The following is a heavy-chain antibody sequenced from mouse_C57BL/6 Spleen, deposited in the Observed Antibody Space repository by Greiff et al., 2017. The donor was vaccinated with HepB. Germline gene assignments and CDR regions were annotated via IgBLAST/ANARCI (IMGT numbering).Heavy chain of an antibody. CDR3: SRSDSNNDFDY. CDR1: GFTIKNTY. CDR2: IDPANGNT. Sequence: VHVKQSVAELVRPGASVKLSCTASGFTIKNTYMHWVKQRPEQGLEWIGRIDPANGNTKYAQKFQGKATITADTSSNTAYLQLSSLTSEDTAIYYCSRSDSNNDFDYWGKGTTLTVSS. J-gene: IGHJ2*01. D-gene: IGHD2-5*01. V-gene: IGHV14-3*01.